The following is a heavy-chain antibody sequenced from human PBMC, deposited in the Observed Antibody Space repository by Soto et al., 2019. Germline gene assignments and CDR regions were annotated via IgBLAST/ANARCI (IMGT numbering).Heavy chain of an antibody. V-gene: IGHV4-61*01. J-gene: IGHJ6*02. CDR2: IYYSGST. Sequence: SETLCLTCTVSGGSVSSGSYYWSWIRQPPGKGLEWIGYIYYSGSTNYNPSLKSRVTISVDTSKNQFSLKLSSVTAADTAVYYCARDLMVRGDKYYYYYGMDVWGQGTTVTVSS. CDR3: ARDLMVRGDKYYYYYGMDV. CDR1: GGSVSSGSYY. D-gene: IGHD3-10*01.